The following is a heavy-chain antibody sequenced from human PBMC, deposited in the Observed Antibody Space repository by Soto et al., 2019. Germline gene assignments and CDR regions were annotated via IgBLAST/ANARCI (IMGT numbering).Heavy chain of an antibody. Sequence: TLSLTCAVYGGSFSGYQWNWIRQPPGKGLEWIGEINHSGRTNYNSSLKSRLTIAVDTSRNQFSLNLNSVTAADTAVYYCARGGVSSSPDAFEVWGQGTVVTVSS. CDR1: GGSFSGYQ. J-gene: IGHJ3*01. CDR3: ARGGVSSSPDAFEV. CDR2: INHSGRT. V-gene: IGHV4-34*01. D-gene: IGHD6-13*01.